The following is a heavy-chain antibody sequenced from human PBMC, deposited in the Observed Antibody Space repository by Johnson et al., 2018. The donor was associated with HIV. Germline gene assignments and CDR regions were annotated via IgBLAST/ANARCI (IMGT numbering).Heavy chain of an antibody. V-gene: IGHV3-30-3*01. D-gene: IGHD1-26*01. CDR2: ISYAGSNK. Sequence: QVQLVESGGGVVQPGRSLRLSCAASGFTFSSNAMHWVRQAPGKGLDRVVVISYAGSNKSYAYSVKGRFTISRDNSMYTLYLQMNSLRPEDTAVYYCARGLSLSGSYSYDAFDIWGQGTMVTVSS. J-gene: IGHJ3*02. CDR3: ARGLSLSGSYSYDAFDI. CDR1: GFTFSSNA.